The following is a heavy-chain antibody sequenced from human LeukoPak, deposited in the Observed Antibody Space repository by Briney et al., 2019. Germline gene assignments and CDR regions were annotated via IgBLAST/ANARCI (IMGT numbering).Heavy chain of an antibody. Sequence: LSETLSLTCAVYGGSFSGYYWSWLRQPPGKGLEWIGEINHSGSTNYNPSLKSRVTISVDTSKHQFSLKLSSVTAADTAVYYCARQPPPGWFDPWGQGTLVTVSS. CDR3: ARQPPPGWFDP. V-gene: IGHV4-34*01. CDR2: INHSGST. J-gene: IGHJ5*02. CDR1: GGSFSGYY.